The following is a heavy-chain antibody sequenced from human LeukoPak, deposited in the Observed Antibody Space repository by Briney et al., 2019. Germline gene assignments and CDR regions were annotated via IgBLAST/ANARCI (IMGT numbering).Heavy chain of an antibody. CDR3: ARPRRSSGSFATDY. Sequence: ASVKVSCKASGYTFTSYDINWVRQATGQGLEWMGWMNPNSGNTGYAQKFQGRVTMTRNTSISTAYMELSSLRSEDTAVYYCARPRRSSGSFATDYWGQGTPVTVSS. J-gene: IGHJ4*02. CDR2: MNPNSGNT. D-gene: IGHD2-15*01. CDR1: GYTFTSYD. V-gene: IGHV1-8*01.